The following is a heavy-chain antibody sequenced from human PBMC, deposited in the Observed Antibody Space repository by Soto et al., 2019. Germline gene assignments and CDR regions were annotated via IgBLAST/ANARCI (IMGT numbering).Heavy chain of an antibody. CDR3: TRAHCGGDCFPFPSFDY. D-gene: IGHD2-21*02. J-gene: IGHJ4*02. CDR2: IIPIFGTA. Sequence: SVKVSCKASGGTFSSYAISWVRQAPGQGLEWMGGIIPIFGTANYAQKFQGRVTITADESKSIVYLEVNNLKTEDTAVYYCTRAHCGGDCFPFPSFDYWGQGTLVTVSS. CDR1: GGTFSSYA. V-gene: IGHV1-69*13.